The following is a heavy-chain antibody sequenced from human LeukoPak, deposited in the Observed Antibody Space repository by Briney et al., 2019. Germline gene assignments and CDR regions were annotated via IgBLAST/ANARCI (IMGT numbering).Heavy chain of an antibody. V-gene: IGHV3-11*06. Sequence: GGSLRLSCAASGFTFSDYYMSWIRQAPGKGLEWVSYISSSSSYIYYADSVKGRFTISRDNAKNSLYLQMNSLRAEDTAVYYCARDSAYYYDSSGYGPPPNDHWGQGTLVTVSS. D-gene: IGHD3-22*01. CDR3: ARDSAYYYDSSGYGPPPNDH. CDR1: GFTFSDYY. J-gene: IGHJ4*02. CDR2: ISSSSSYI.